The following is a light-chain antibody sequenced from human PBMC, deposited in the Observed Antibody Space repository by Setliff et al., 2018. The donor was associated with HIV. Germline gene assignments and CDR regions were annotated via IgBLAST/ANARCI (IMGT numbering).Light chain of an antibody. V-gene: IGLV2-23*01. CDR3: CSNTGSNTDV. Sequence: ALTQPASVSGSPGQSITISCTGTSNDVGRYDLFSWYQQHPARAPKLIIYQATKRPSGVSNRFSGSKSGNTASLTISGLQAEDEADYYCCSNTGSNTDVFGSGTKVTVL. CDR2: QAT. J-gene: IGLJ1*01. CDR1: SNDVGRYDL.